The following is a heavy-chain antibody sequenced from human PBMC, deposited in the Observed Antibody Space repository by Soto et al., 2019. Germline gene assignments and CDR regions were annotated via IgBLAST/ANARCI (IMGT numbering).Heavy chain of an antibody. Sequence: GASVKVSCKASGYTFTGYYMHWVRQAPGQGLEWMGWINPNSGGTNYAQKFQGRVTMTRDTSISTAYMELSRLRSDDTAVYYCAREKMDFWSGYYYYYYGMDVWGQGTTVTVSS. V-gene: IGHV1-2*02. CDR3: AREKMDFWSGYYYYYYGMDV. D-gene: IGHD3-3*01. CDR2: INPNSGGT. CDR1: GYTFTGYY. J-gene: IGHJ6*02.